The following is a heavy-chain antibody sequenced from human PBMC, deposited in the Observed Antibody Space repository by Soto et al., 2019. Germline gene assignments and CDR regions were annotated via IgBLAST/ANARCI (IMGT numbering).Heavy chain of an antibody. V-gene: IGHV3-30*18. Sequence: QVQLVESGGGVVQPGRSLRLSCAASGFTFSSYGMHWVRQAPGKGLEWVAVISYDGSNKYYADSVKGRFTISRDNSKNTLYLQMNSLRAEDTAVYYCAKGGIGSGSYFDYWGQGTLVTVSS. CDR2: ISYDGSNK. CDR3: AKGGIGSGSYFDY. CDR1: GFTFSSYG. D-gene: IGHD3-10*01. J-gene: IGHJ4*02.